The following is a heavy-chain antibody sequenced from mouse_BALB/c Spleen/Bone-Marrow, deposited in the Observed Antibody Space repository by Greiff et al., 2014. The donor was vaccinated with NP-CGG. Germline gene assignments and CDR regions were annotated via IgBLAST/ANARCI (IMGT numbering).Heavy chain of an antibody. J-gene: IGHJ4*01. CDR3: AGPQQLGVEFYAMDY. CDR1: GYTFTDYA. D-gene: IGHD3-1*01. Sequence: QVQLQQSGPELVRPGVSVKISCKGSGYTFTDYAMHWVKQSHAKSLEWIGVISTYSGNTNYNQKFKGKATMTVDKSSSTAYMELALLTSENSAIYYSAGPQQLGVEFYAMDYWGQGTSVTVSA. V-gene: IGHV1S137*01. CDR2: ISTYSGNT.